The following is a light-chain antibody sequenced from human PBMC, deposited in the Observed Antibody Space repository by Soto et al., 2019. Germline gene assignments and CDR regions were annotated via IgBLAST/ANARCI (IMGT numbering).Light chain of an antibody. CDR1: SGSSASNS. CDR2: EDN. J-gene: IGLJ1*01. Sequence: NFMLPQPHSVSESPEKTVTISCTRSSGSSASNSVQWYQRRPGSAPPTVIHEDNQRPSGVPDRFSDSIDKSSNFASLTISGLKTEGEADYCCQSYGGSSHRVFETGTKLTVL. CDR3: QSYGGSSHRV. V-gene: IGLV6-57*03.